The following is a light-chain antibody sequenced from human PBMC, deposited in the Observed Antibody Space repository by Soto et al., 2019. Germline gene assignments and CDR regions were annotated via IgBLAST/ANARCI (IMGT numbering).Light chain of an antibody. CDR2: GNS. V-gene: IGLV1-40*01. CDR3: QSYDSSLSGWV. CDR1: SSNIGAGYN. J-gene: IGLJ3*02. Sequence: QSVLTQPPSVSGAPGQRVTISCTGSSSNIGAGYNVHWYQQLPGTAPKLLIFGNSNRPSGVPDRFSGSKSGTSASLAITGLQAGEEADDYCQSYDSSLSGWVFGGGTKLTVL.